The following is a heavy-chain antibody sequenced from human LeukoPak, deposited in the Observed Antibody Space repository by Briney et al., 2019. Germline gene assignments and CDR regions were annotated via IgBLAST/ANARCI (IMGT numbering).Heavy chain of an antibody. CDR1: GHTLTELS. V-gene: IGHV1-24*01. J-gene: IGHJ4*02. CDR2: FDPEDGET. CDR3: AATPIAAAGTGDY. D-gene: IGHD6-13*01. Sequence: ASVKVSCKVSGHTLTELSMHWVRQAPGKGLEWMGGFDPEDGETIYAQKFQGRVTMTEDTSTDTAYMELSSLRSEDTAVYYCAATPIAAAGTGDYWGQGTLVTVSS.